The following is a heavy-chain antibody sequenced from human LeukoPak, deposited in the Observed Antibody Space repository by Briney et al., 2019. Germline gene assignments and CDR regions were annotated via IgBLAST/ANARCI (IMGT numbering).Heavy chain of an antibody. J-gene: IGHJ3*02. Sequence: QPGESLKISCAASGFTFSSYWMHWVRQAPGKGLVWVSRINSDGSSTSYADSVNGRFTISRDNAKNTMYLQMNSLRAEDTAVYYCARGNYVWGSYRLDAFDIWGQGTMVTVSS. CDR3: ARGNYVWGSYRLDAFDI. V-gene: IGHV3-74*01. D-gene: IGHD3-16*02. CDR2: INSDGSST. CDR1: GFTFSSYW.